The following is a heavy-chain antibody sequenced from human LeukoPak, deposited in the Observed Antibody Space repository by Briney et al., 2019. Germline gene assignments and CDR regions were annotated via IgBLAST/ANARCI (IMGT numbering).Heavy chain of an antibody. CDR2: IKQDGSEK. CDR1: GFSLSNYW. Sequence: GSLRLSRAASGFSLSNYWMNWVRQAPGKGLEWVANIKQDGSEKNYVDSVKGRFSISRDNAKNSLILQMNSLRDEDTAVYYCARGVWAPFDSWGQGTLVSVSS. V-gene: IGHV3-7*01. J-gene: IGHJ4*02. D-gene: IGHD7-27*01. CDR3: ARGVWAPFDS.